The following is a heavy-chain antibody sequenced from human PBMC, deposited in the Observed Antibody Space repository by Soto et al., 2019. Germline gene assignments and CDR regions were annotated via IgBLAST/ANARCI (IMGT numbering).Heavy chain of an antibody. CDR1: GFTFSSYS. CDR3: ARDWSRPMGATMVHYYYYMDV. V-gene: IGHV3-21*01. CDR2: ISSSSSYI. Sequence: EVQLVESGGGLVKPGGSLRLSCAASGFTFSSYSMNWVRQAPGKGLEWVSSISSSSSYIYYADSVKGRFTISRDNAKNSLYLQMNSLRAEGTAVYYCARDWSRPMGATMVHYYYYMDVWGKGTTVTVSS. J-gene: IGHJ6*03. D-gene: IGHD1-26*01.